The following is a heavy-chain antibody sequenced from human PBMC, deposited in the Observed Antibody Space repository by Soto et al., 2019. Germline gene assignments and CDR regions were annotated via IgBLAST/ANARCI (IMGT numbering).Heavy chain of an antibody. Sequence: GGSLRLSCAASGFTFSSYAMSWVRQAPGKGLEWVSAISGSGGSTYYADSVKGRFTISRDNSKNTLYLQMNSLRAEDTAVYYCAKEKVVPAAIAYYYYGMDVWGQGTTVTVSS. CDR1: GFTFSSYA. CDR3: AKEKVVPAAIAYYYYGMDV. J-gene: IGHJ6*02. D-gene: IGHD2-2*01. CDR2: ISGSGGST. V-gene: IGHV3-23*01.